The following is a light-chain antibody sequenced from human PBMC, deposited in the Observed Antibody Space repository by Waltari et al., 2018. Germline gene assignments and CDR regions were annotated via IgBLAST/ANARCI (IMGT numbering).Light chain of an antibody. Sequence: DIQMTQSPSSLSATVGDRVTIACRASQGIRNDLGWFQQKPGRAPKPLIYAAFRLQTGVPSRFSGSGFGTEFTLTISSLRPEDFAIYYCLQHNTYPLTFGGGTKVEV. CDR1: QGIRND. J-gene: IGKJ4*01. CDR3: LQHNTYPLT. CDR2: AAF. V-gene: IGKV1-17*01.